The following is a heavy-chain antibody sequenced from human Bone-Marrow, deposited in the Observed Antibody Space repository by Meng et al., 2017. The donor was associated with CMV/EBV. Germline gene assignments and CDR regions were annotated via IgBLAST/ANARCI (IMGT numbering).Heavy chain of an antibody. Sequence: GGSLRLSCEASGFTFSHYWMSWVRQAPGKGLEWVANIKEDGSERYYLDSVKGRFIIPRENAKSSLYRQMDSLRAEDTAVYYCARDPYRTSDDYWGQGTLVTVSS. V-gene: IGHV3-7*01. CDR2: IKEDGSER. CDR1: GFTFSHYW. D-gene: IGHD6-13*01. CDR3: ARDPYRTSDDY. J-gene: IGHJ4*02.